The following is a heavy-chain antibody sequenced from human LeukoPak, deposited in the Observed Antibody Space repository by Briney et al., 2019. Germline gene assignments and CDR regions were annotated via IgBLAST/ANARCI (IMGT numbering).Heavy chain of an antibody. V-gene: IGHV4-4*07. CDR2: IYRSGST. Sequence: PSETLSLTCTVSGGSISSYYWSWIRQPAGKGLEWIGRIYRSGSTNYNPSLKSRVTMSVDTSKNQFSLKLRSVTAADTAVYYCARVETTNDAFDIWGQGTMVTVSS. CDR1: GGSISSYY. CDR3: ARVETTNDAFDI. J-gene: IGHJ3*02. D-gene: IGHD1-14*01.